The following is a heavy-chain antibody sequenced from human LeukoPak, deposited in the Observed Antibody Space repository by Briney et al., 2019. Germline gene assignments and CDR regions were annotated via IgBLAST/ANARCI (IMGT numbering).Heavy chain of an antibody. Sequence: GGSLRLSCAASGFTFSNYPMDWVRQAPGKGLEWVSAISTGGDRAYYADSVKGRFTTSRDNSRNTLYLQLNSLRAEDTAVYYCARDLQGYSSSSFYWGQGTLVTVSS. CDR1: GFTFSNYP. CDR3: ARDLQGYSSSSFY. V-gene: IGHV3-23*01. J-gene: IGHJ4*02. CDR2: ISTGGDRA. D-gene: IGHD6-13*01.